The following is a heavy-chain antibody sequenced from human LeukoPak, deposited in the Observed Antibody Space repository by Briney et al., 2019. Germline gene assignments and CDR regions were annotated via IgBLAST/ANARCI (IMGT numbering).Heavy chain of an antibody. Sequence: PGGSLRLSCAASGFTLSSYWMHWVRQAPGKGLVWVSRINSDGSSTSYADSVKGRFTISRDNAKNTLYLQMNSLRAEDTAVYYCARAYCGGDCYWGEDYYYYYYMDVWGKGTTVTVSS. CDR3: ARAYCGGDCYWGEDYYYYYYMDV. V-gene: IGHV3-74*01. CDR1: GFTLSSYW. J-gene: IGHJ6*03. CDR2: INSDGSST. D-gene: IGHD2-21*01.